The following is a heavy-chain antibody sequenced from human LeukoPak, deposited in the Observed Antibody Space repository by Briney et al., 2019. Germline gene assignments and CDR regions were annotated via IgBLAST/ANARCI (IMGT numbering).Heavy chain of an antibody. V-gene: IGHV3-23*01. CDR3: AKQLGYCSDGSCYFPY. CDR2: ISNNGGYT. J-gene: IGHJ4*02. Sequence: GGSLRLSCAASGFTFSSSAMSWVRQAPGKGPEWVSAISNNGGYTYYADSVQGRFTISRDNSKSTLCLQMNSLRAEDTAVYYCAKQLGYCSDGSCYFPYWGQGTLVTISS. D-gene: IGHD2-15*01. CDR1: GFTFSSSA.